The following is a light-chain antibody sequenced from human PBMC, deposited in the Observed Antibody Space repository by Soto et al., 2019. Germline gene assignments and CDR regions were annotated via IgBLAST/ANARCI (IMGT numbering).Light chain of an antibody. CDR2: ATS. Sequence: DIQMTQSPSSLSASLGDRVTLTCRASENIDNYLNWYQQKQGEAPKLLIYATSTLQSGVPSRFSGSGSGTEFTLTISSLQAEDFATYFCQESYTTYAGTFGGGTKVDIK. CDR1: ENIDNY. J-gene: IGKJ4*01. V-gene: IGKV1-39*01. CDR3: QESYTTYAGT.